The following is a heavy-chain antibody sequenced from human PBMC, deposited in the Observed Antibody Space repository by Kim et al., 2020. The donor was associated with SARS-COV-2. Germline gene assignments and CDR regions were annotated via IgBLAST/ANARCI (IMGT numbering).Heavy chain of an antibody. D-gene: IGHD1-26*01. J-gene: IGHJ6*01. CDR3: ARDGSWNPSKPEYYYY. V-gene: IGHV4-39*07. CDR1: GGSISSSSYY. CDR2: IYYSGST. Sequence: SETLSLTCTVSGGSISSSSYYWGWIRQPPGKGLEWIGSIYYSGSTYYNPSLKSRVTISVDTSKNQFSLKLSSVTAADTAVYYCARDGSWNPSKPEYYYY.